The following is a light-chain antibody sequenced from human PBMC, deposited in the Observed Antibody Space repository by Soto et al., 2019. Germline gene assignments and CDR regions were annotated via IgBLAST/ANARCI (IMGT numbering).Light chain of an antibody. Sequence: QSALTQPRSVSGSPGQSVTISCTGTSSDVGGYNYVSWYQQHPGKAPKLMIYDVSKRPSGVPDRFSGSKSDNTASLTISGLQADDEADYYCCSGTGTYTFWVFGGGTKLTVL. CDR1: SSDVGGYNY. CDR2: DVS. J-gene: IGLJ3*02. V-gene: IGLV2-11*01. CDR3: CSGTGTYTFWV.